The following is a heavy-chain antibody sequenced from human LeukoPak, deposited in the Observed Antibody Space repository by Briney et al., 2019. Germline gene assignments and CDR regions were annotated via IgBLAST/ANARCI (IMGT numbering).Heavy chain of an antibody. V-gene: IGHV4-39*01. CDR3: ARHDVESGSTRDLFDY. CDR1: GGSTRSSSYY. D-gene: IGHD1-26*01. J-gene: IGHJ4*02. CDR2: IYYSGST. Sequence: PSETLSLTCTVSGGSTRSSSYYWGWIRQPPGKGLEWIGSIYYSGSTYYNPSLKSRVTITVDTSKNQFSLKLSSVTAADTAVYYYARHDVESGSTRDLFDYWGQGTLVTVSS.